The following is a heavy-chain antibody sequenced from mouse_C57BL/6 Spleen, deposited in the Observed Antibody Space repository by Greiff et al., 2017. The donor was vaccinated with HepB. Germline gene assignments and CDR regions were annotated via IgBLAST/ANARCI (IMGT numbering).Heavy chain of an antibody. CDR2: IHPNSGST. J-gene: IGHJ2*01. V-gene: IGHV1-64*01. D-gene: IGHD3-2*02. CDR3: AREGQLRPSFDY. CDR1: GYTFTSYW. Sequence: QVQLQQPGAELVKPGASVKLSCKASGYTFTSYWLHWVKQRPGQGLEWIGMIHPNSGSTNYNEKFQSKATLTVDKSSSTAYMQLSSLTSEDSAVYYCAREGQLRPSFDYWGQGTTLTVSS.